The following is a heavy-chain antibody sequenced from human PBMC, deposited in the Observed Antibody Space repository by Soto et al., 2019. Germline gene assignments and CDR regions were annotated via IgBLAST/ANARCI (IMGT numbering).Heavy chain of an antibody. D-gene: IGHD1-26*01. Sequence: QVQLVESGGGVVQPGRSLRLSCAASGFTFSTYGMHWVRQAPGKGLEWVAVISYDGSNKYYADSVKGRFTISRDNSKNTLYQQMNSLRAEDTAVYYCAKGWELLVRATFNIWGQGTMVTVSS. CDR2: ISYDGSNK. J-gene: IGHJ3*02. CDR1: GFTFSTYG. V-gene: IGHV3-30*18. CDR3: AKGWELLVRATFNI.